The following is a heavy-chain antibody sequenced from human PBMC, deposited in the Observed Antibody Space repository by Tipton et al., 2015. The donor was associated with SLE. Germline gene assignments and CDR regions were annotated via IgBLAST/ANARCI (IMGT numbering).Heavy chain of an antibody. V-gene: IGHV4-34*01. CDR2: INLSGNT. Sequence: TLSLTCAGYAGSISGYYWSWIRQPPGKGREWIGEINLSGNTNYNPSLKSRVTISVDRSKNQFSLKLSSVTAADTAVYYCARRGSWWYFDLWGRGTLVTVSS. D-gene: IGHD1-26*01. J-gene: IGHJ2*01. CDR1: AGSISGYY. CDR3: ARRGSWWYFDL.